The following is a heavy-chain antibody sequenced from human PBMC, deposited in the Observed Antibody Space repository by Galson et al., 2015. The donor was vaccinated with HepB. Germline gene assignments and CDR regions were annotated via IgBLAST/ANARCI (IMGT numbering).Heavy chain of an antibody. CDR2: IKQDGSEK. J-gene: IGHJ5*02. CDR1: GFTFSGYW. Sequence: SLRLSCAASGFTFSGYWMPWVRQAPGKGLEWVANIKQDGSEKYYVDSVKGRFTISRDNAKNSLYLQMNSLRAEDTAVYYCARVEDYGDTNWFDPWGQGTLVTVSS. CDR3: ARVEDYGDTNWFDP. D-gene: IGHD4-17*01. V-gene: IGHV3-7*01.